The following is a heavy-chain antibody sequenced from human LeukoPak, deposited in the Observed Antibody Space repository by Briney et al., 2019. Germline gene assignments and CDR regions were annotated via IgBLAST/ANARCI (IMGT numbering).Heavy chain of an antibody. CDR1: GYSINNYW. J-gene: IGHJ5*02. Sequence: GESLKISCKGSGYSINNYWIGWVRQMPGKGLEWMGIIYPADSDIRYSPSFQGQVTISADKSISTAYLQWSSLKASDTAMYYCARQEYCSGGSCYTWFDLWGQGTLVIVSS. V-gene: IGHV5-51*01. CDR3: ARQEYCSGGSCYTWFDL. CDR2: IYPADSDI. D-gene: IGHD2-15*01.